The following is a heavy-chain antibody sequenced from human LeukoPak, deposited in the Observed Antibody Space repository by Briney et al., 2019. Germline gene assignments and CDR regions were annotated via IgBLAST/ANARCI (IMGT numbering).Heavy chain of an antibody. Sequence: GGSLRLSCAASGSTFSSYGMHWVRQAPGKGLEWVAVISYDGSNKYYADSVKGRFTISRDNSKNTLYLQMNSLRAGDTAVYYCARGYGNYYGMDVWGQGTTVTVSS. CDR1: GSTFSSYG. D-gene: IGHD1-1*01. V-gene: IGHV3-30*03. CDR2: ISYDGSNK. CDR3: ARGYGNYYGMDV. J-gene: IGHJ6*02.